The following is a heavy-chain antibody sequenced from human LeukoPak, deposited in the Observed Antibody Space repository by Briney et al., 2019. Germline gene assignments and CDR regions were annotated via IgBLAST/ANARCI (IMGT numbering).Heavy chain of an antibody. Sequence: SETLSLTCAVYNGSFSGYYWSWIRQSPGKGLEWIGEINHSGGTNYNPSLKSRLTISVDTSKNQFSLKLSSVTAADTAVYYCARGRRWLQLHYFDYWGQGTLVTVSS. V-gene: IGHV4-34*01. CDR3: ARGRRWLQLHYFDY. D-gene: IGHD5-24*01. CDR1: NGSFSGYY. CDR2: INHSGGT. J-gene: IGHJ4*02.